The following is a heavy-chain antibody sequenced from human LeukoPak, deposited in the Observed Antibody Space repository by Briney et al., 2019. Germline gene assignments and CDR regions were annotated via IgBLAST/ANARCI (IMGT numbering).Heavy chain of an antibody. CDR2: IIPIFGTA. CDR3: ARGIWRQPPFNYYYYGMDV. J-gene: IGHJ6*02. CDR1: GGTFSSYA. Sequence: SVKVSCKASGGTFSSYAISWVRQAPGQGLEWMGGIIPIFGTANYAQKFQGRVTITADESTSTAYMELSSLRSEDTAVYYCARGIWRQPPFNYYYYGMDVWGQGTTVTVSS. V-gene: IGHV1-69*01. D-gene: IGHD6-13*01.